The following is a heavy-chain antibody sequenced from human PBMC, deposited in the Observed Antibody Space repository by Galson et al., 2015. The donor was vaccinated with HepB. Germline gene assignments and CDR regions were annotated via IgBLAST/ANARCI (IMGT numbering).Heavy chain of an antibody. Sequence: SVKVSCKASGYTFTNYDIHWVRQAPGQGLEWMAIIDPRGGSTTFAQKFQGRVTMTRDTPTSTAHMELSSLRSEDTAVYYCARGGINYESRGSLYNWFDPWGQGTLVTVSS. V-gene: IGHV1-46*01. CDR1: GYTFTNYD. CDR3: ARGGINYESRGSLYNWFDP. J-gene: IGHJ5*02. CDR2: IDPRGGST. D-gene: IGHD3-22*01.